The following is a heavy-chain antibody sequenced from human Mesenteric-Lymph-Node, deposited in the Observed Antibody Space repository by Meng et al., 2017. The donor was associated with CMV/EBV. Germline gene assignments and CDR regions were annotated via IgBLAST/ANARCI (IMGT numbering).Heavy chain of an antibody. CDR2: INHSGST. CDR1: GGSISSTTYY. CDR3: ARGRRTYTAMVPFPNWFDP. D-gene: IGHD5-18*01. V-gene: IGHV4-39*07. J-gene: IGHJ5*02. Sequence: SETLSLTCTVSGGSISSTTYYWSWIRQPPGKGLEWIGEINHSGSTNYNPSLKSRVTISVDTSKNQFSLKLSSVTAADTAVYYCARGRRTYTAMVPFPNWFDPWGQGTLVTVSS.